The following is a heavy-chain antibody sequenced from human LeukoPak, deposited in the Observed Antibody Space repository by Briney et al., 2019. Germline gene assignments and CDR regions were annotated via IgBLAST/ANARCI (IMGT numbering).Heavy chain of an antibody. V-gene: IGHV3-48*03. Sequence: GGSLRLSCAASGFTFSSYEMNWVRQAPGKGLEWVSYISSSGSTIYYADSVKGRYTISRDNSKNTVFLQMNSLRAEDRAVYYCAEDSLRTVPKASFDSWGQGTLVTVSS. J-gene: IGHJ4*02. CDR1: GFTFSSYE. D-gene: IGHD2-2*01. CDR2: ISSSGSTI. CDR3: AEDSLRTVPKASFDS.